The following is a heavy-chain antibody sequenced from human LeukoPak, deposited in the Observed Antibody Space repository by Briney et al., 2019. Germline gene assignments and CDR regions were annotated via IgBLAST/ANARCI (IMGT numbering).Heavy chain of an antibody. D-gene: IGHD2-2*01. CDR1: GFTFSSYA. V-gene: IGHV3-30-3*01. J-gene: IGHJ6*02. Sequence: GGSLRLSCAASGFTFSSYAMHWVRQAPGKGLEWVAVISYDGSNKYYADSVKGRFTISRDNSKNTLYLQMNSLRAEDTAVYYCAREPNPREYQLPKGGYYYYGMDVWGQGTTVTVSS. CDR3: AREPNPREYQLPKGGYYYYGMDV. CDR2: ISYDGSNK.